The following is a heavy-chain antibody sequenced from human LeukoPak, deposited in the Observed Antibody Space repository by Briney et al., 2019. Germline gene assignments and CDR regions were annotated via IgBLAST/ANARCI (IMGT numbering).Heavy chain of an antibody. V-gene: IGHV3-9*01. CDR1: GFTFDDYA. J-gene: IGHJ3*02. CDR2: ISWNSGSI. D-gene: IGHD1-14*01. Sequence: PGGSLRLSCAASGFTFDDYAMHWVRQAPGKGLEWVSGISWNSGSIGYADSVKGRFTISRDNAKNSLYLQMNSLRAEDTALYYCAKDIGHSPDDAFDIWGQGTMVTVSS. CDR3: AKDIGHSPDDAFDI.